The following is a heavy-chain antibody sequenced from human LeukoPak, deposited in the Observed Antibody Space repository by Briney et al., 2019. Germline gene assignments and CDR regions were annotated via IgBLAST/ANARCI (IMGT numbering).Heavy chain of an antibody. D-gene: IGHD3-10*01. CDR2: INHRGST. CDR1: GGSLTGY. Sequence: SETLSLTCGVYGGSLTGYWDWIRQPPGKGLEWIGEINHRGSTDYDPSLKSRVTISLDTSQNQFSLKLNSVTAAATAMYYCARVYSYGSVGYFDLWGRGTLVIVSS. J-gene: IGHJ2*01. CDR3: ARVYSYGSVGYFDL. V-gene: IGHV4-34*01.